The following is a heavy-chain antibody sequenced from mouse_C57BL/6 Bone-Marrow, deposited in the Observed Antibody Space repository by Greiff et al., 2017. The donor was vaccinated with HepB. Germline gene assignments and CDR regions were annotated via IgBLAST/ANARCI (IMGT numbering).Heavy chain of an antibody. Sequence: EVQRVESGGGLVQPGGSLKLSCAASGFTFSDYYMYWVRQTPEKRLEWVAYISNGGGSTYYPDTVKGRFTISRDNAKNTLYLQMSRLKSEDTAMCYCARGVTTVVGKYYAMDYWGQGTSVTVSS. D-gene: IGHD1-1*01. CDR2: ISNGGGST. CDR3: ARGVTTVVGKYYAMDY. CDR1: GFTFSDYY. J-gene: IGHJ4*01. V-gene: IGHV5-12*01.